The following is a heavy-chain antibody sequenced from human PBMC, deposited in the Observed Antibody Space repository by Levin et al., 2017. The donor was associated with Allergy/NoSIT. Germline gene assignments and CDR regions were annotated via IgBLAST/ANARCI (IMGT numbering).Heavy chain of an antibody. Sequence: GESLKISCAASGFTFSSYSMNWVRQAPGKGLEWVSYISSSSSTIYYADSVKGRFTISRDNAKNSLYLQMNSLRAEDTAVYYCARDSLNPFTVVTDAFDSWGQGTMVTVSS. CDR3: ARDSLNPFTVVTDAFDS. CDR1: GFTFSSYS. V-gene: IGHV3-48*01. CDR2: ISSSSSTI. J-gene: IGHJ3*02. D-gene: IGHD4-23*01.